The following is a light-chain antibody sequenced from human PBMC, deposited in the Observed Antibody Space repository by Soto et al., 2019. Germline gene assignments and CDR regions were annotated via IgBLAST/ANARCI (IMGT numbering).Light chain of an antibody. Sequence: EIVLTQSPGTLSLSPGDRAALSCRTTQILNGGSLAWYQVKPGQAPRLLMYDSSIRAAGVPNRFSDSGSGTDFTLTISRLETEDFAVYYCQLYGSSPELTFGGGTKVEIK. J-gene: IGKJ4*01. CDR2: DSS. CDR3: QLYGSSPELT. V-gene: IGKV3-20*01. CDR1: QILNGGS.